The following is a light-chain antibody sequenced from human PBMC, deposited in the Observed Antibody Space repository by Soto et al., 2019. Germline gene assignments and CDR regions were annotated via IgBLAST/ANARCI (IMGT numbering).Light chain of an antibody. V-gene: IGLV6-57*01. CDR3: QSYDVTNQV. CDR2: EDN. CDR1: SGSIASNY. J-gene: IGLJ3*02. Sequence: NFMLTQPHSVSESPGKTVIISCTRSSGSIASNYVQWYQQRPGSSPTTVIYEDNQRPSGVPDRFSGSIDSSSNSASLTSSGLETEDEADYYCQSYDVTNQVFGGGTKLTVL.